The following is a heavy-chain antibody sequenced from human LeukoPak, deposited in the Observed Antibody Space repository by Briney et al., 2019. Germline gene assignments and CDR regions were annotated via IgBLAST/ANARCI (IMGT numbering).Heavy chain of an antibody. D-gene: IGHD3-10*01. Sequence: SETLSLTCTVSGGSISSGDYYWSWIRQPPGKGLEWIGYIYYSGSTYYNPSLKSRVTISVDTSKNQFSLKLSSVTAADTAVYYCARQVTDGSGSYNFDCWGQGTLVTVSS. J-gene: IGHJ4*02. CDR3: ARQVTDGSGSYNFDC. CDR2: IYYSGST. CDR1: GGSISSGDYY. V-gene: IGHV4-30-4*08.